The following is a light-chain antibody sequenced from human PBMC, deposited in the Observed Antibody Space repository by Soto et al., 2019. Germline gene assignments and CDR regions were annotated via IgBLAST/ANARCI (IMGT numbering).Light chain of an antibody. CDR1: PSVSSSY. J-gene: IGKJ1*01. V-gene: IGKV3-20*01. Sequence: EIVFTQSPGTLSLSPGGRATLSCRASPSVSSSYLAWYQQKPGQAPRLLIYGASSRATGIPDRFSGSGAGTDFTLTISRLEPEDFAVYYCHQYGSSPWTFGQGTKVAIK. CDR2: GAS. CDR3: HQYGSSPWT.